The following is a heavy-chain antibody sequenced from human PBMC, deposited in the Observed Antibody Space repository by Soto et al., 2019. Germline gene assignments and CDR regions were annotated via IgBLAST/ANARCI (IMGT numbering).Heavy chain of an antibody. Sequence: ASVKVSCKASGYTFTSYGISWVRQAPGQGLEWMGWISAYNGNTNYAQKLQGRVTMTTDTSTSTAYMELRSLRSDDTAVYYCAGTPSYSRDIVVVVAARPFDYWGQGTLVTVSS. CDR1: GYTFTSYG. CDR3: AGTPSYSRDIVVVVAARPFDY. V-gene: IGHV1-18*01. CDR2: ISAYNGNT. J-gene: IGHJ4*02. D-gene: IGHD2-15*01.